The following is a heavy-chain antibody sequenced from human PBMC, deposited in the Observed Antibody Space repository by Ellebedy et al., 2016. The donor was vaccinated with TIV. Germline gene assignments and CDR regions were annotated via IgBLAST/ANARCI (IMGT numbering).Heavy chain of an antibody. V-gene: IGHV1-69*04. CDR3: ARGWSTPALDY. J-gene: IGHJ4*02. D-gene: IGHD2-15*01. CDR1: GGIFSSHG. Sequence: ASVKVSCKASGGIFSSHGITWVRQAPGLGLEWMGRIIPILGMENYAQRFQGRVTITADKSTSTAYLELRSLRSEDTAVYYCARGWSTPALDYWGQGTRVTVSS. CDR2: IIPILGME.